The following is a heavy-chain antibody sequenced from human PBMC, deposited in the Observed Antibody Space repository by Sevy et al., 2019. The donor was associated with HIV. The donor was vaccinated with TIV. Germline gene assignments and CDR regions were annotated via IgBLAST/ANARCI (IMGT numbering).Heavy chain of an antibody. CDR3: ATGGGGELLPDY. CDR1: GGTFSSYA. D-gene: IGHD3-10*01. V-gene: IGHV1-69*13. CDR2: IIPIFGTA. Sequence: ASVKVSCKASGGTFSSYAISWVRQAPGQGLEWMGRIIPIFGTANYAQRFQGRVTITADESTSTAYMELSSLRSEDTAVYYCATGGGGELLPDYWGQGTLVTVSS. J-gene: IGHJ4*02.